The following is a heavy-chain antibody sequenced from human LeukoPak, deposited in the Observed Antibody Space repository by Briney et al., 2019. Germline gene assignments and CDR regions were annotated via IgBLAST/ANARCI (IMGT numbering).Heavy chain of an antibody. J-gene: IGHJ4*02. V-gene: IGHV3-33*08. CDR3: ARDLSAAYDF. CDR2: LVYDGII. CDR1: GFTFSNYG. Sequence: GGSLRLSCAASGFTFSNYGIHWVRQAPGRGLEWVARLVYDGIINYGDFAKGRFTISRDNSKSALYLEMNSLRVEDSGIYYCARDLSAAYDFWGQGVVVTVSS. D-gene: IGHD2-21*01.